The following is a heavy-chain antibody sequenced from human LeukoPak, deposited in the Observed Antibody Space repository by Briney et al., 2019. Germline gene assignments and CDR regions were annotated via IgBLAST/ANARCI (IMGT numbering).Heavy chain of an antibody. CDR3: AKAAYCGGDCYPEEYYFDY. D-gene: IGHD2-21*02. CDR2: ISWDGGST. Sequence: GGSLRLSCAASGFTFDDYAMHWVRQAPGKGLEWVSLISWDGGSTYYADSVKGRFTISRDNSKNSLYLQMNSLRAEDTALYYCAKAAYCGGDCYPEEYYFDYWGQGTLVSVSS. J-gene: IGHJ4*02. CDR1: GFTFDDYA. V-gene: IGHV3-43D*04.